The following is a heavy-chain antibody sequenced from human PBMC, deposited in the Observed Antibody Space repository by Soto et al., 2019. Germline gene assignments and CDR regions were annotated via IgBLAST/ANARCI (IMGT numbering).Heavy chain of an antibody. CDR3: ARDRVEGYSSGWYSPSYYYYGMDV. CDR2: IYYSGST. V-gene: IGHV4-31*03. CDR1: GGSISSGGYY. D-gene: IGHD6-19*01. Sequence: SETLSLTCTVSGGSISSGGYYWSWIRQHPGKGLEWIGYIYYSGSTYYNPSLKSRVTISVDTSKNQFSLKLSSVTAADTAVYYCARDRVEGYSSGWYSPSYYYYGMDVWGQGTTVTVSS. J-gene: IGHJ6*02.